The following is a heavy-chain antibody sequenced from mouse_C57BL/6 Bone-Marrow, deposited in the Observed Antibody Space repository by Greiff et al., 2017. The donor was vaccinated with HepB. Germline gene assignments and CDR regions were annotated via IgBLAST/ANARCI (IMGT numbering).Heavy chain of an antibody. CDR2: IHPNSGST. CDR3: ARWITTGYYFDY. V-gene: IGHV1-64*01. D-gene: IGHD2-4*01. CDR1: GYTFTSYW. Sequence: QVQLQQPGAELVKPGASVKFSCKASGYTFTSYWMHWVKQRPGQGLEWIGMIHPNSGSTNYNEKFKSKATLTVDKSSSTAYMQLSSLTSEDSAVYYCARWITTGYYFDYWGQGTTLTVSS. J-gene: IGHJ2*01.